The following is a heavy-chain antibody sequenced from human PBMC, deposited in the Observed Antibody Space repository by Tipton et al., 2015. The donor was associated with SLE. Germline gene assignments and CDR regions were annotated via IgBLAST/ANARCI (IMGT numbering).Heavy chain of an antibody. Sequence: SLRLSCAASGFTFDDYAMHWVRQAPGKGLEWVSVIYSGGSTYYADSVKGRFTISRDNAKNTLYLQMNSLRAEDTAVYYCTRVESASWAFDIWGQGTIVTVSS. CDR1: GFTFDDYA. V-gene: IGHV3-66*01. J-gene: IGHJ3*02. CDR2: IYSGGST. CDR3: TRVESASWAFDI. D-gene: IGHD1-1*01.